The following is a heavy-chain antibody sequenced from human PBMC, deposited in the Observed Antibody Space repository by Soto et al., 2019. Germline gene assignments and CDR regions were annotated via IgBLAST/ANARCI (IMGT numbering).Heavy chain of an antibody. CDR3: ARHGLDASWEPVGY. CDR1: GYSFTSYC. Sequence: GESLKISCNGSGYSFTSYCIGLVRQMPGKGLDWMGIIYPGDSDTIYSPSFQGQVTISADKSISTAYLQWSSLKASDTAMYYCARHGLDASWEPVGYWGQGTLVTVSS. CDR2: IYPGDSDT. D-gene: IGHD1-26*01. J-gene: IGHJ4*02. V-gene: IGHV5-51*01.